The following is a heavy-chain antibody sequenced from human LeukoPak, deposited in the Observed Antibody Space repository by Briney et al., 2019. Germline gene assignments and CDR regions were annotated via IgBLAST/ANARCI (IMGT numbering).Heavy chain of an antibody. CDR1: GGSIRSSYYY. V-gene: IGHV4-39*07. J-gene: IGHJ4*02. CDR2: IYDSGST. CDR3: ARDTSSGYSDY. D-gene: IGHD3-22*01. Sequence: PSETLSLTCTVSGGSIRSSYYYWGWIRQPPGKGLEWIGSIYDSGSTYYNPSLKSRVTISVDTSKNQFSLKLSSVTAADTAVCYCARDTSSGYSDYWGQGTLVTVSS.